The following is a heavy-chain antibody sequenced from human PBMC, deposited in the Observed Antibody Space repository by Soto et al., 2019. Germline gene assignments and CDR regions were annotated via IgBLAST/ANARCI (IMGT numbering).Heavy chain of an antibody. Sequence: QVQLVESGGGLVKPGGSLRLSCAASGFTFSDYYMSWIRQAPGKGLEWVSYISSSSSYTNYADSVKGQFTISRDNAKNSLYLQMNSLRAEDTAVYYCARGRSAGSVVPAAISFDYWGQGTLVTVSS. CDR2: ISSSSSYT. D-gene: IGHD2-2*01. CDR1: GFTFSDYY. J-gene: IGHJ4*02. CDR3: ARGRSAGSVVPAAISFDY. V-gene: IGHV3-11*06.